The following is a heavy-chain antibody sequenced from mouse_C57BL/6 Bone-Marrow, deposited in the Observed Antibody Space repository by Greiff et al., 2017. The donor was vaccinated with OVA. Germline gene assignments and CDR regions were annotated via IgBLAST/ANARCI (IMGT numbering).Heavy chain of an antibody. D-gene: IGHD1-2*01. CDR3: ARYGPYYFDY. CDR1: GYTFTDHT. Sequence: QVQLKESDVELVKSGASVKISCKVSGYTFTDHTIHWMKQRPEQGLEWIGYVYPRDGSTKYNEKFKGKATLTADKSSSTACMQLNSLTSEDSAGYFCARYGPYYFDYWGRGTTLTVSS. V-gene: IGHV1-78*01. CDR2: VYPRDGST. J-gene: IGHJ2*01.